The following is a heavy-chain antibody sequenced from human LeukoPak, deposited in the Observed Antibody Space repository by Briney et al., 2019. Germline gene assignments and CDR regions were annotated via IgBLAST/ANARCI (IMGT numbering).Heavy chain of an antibody. V-gene: IGHV3-21*01. D-gene: IGHD5-18*01. Sequence: GGSLRLSCAASGLTFSSYSMNWVRQAPGKGLEWVSSISSSSSYIYYADSVKGRFTISRDNAKNSLYLQMNSLRAEDTAVYYCARVLDTAMAYFDYWGQGTLVTVSS. CDR1: GLTFSSYS. CDR3: ARVLDTAMAYFDY. J-gene: IGHJ4*02. CDR2: ISSSSSYI.